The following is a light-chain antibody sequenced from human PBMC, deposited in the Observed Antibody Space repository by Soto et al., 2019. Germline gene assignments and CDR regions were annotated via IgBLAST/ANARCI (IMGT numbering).Light chain of an antibody. CDR2: QDS. CDR1: KLGDKY. Sequence: SYELTQPPSVSVSPGPTASSTGSGGKLGDKYACWYQQKPGQSPVLVIYQDSKRPSGIPERFSGSNSGNTATLTISGTQAMDEADYYCQAWDSSTAVVFGGGTQLTVL. J-gene: IGLJ2*01. CDR3: QAWDSSTAVV. V-gene: IGLV3-1*01.